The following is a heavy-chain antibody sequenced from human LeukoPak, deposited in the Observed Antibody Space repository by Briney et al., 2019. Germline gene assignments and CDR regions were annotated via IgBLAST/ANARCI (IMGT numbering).Heavy chain of an antibody. J-gene: IGHJ5*02. CDR1: GFTFSSYA. D-gene: IGHD1-7*01. CDR2: ISGSGATT. Sequence: GGSLRLSCAASGFTFSSYAMNWVRQAPGKGLEWVSGISGSGATTYYADSVKGRFTITRDNSKNTLYLQLNSLRAEEPAVYYCARGHGELAYNWFDPWGQGTLVTVSS. V-gene: IGHV3-23*01. CDR3: ARGHGELAYNWFDP.